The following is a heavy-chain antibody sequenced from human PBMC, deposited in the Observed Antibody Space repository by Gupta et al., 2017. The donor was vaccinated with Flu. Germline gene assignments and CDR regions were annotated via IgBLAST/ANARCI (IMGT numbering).Heavy chain of an antibody. CDR2: ITYNGDTT. D-gene: IGHD1-26*01. J-gene: IGHJ4*02. CDR3: ARGLGINHYFDY. V-gene: IGHV3-21*04. CDR1: GFSFDNYN. Sequence: EVQLVESGGGLAKAGESLRLSCASGFSFDNYNLNWVRQAPGKGLEWVSSITYNGDTTYYADSVKGRFAISRDDATYTLHLQMNNLRVEDTATYFCARGLGINHYFDYWGQGALVRVSS.